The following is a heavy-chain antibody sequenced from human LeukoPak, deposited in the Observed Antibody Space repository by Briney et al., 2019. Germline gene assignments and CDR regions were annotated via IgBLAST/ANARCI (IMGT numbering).Heavy chain of an antibody. J-gene: IGHJ4*02. Sequence: PSETLSLTCAVYGGSFSGYYWSWIRQPPGKGLEWIGEINHSGSTNYNPSLKSRVTISVDTSKNQFSLKLSSVTAADTAVYYCAGSGYSGYDLNYRGQGTLVTVSS. CDR1: GGSFSGYY. V-gene: IGHV4-34*01. D-gene: IGHD5-12*01. CDR3: AGSGYSGYDLNY. CDR2: INHSGST.